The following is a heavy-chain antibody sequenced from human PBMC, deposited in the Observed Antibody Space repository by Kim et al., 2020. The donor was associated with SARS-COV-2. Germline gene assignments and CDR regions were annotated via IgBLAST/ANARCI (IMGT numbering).Heavy chain of an antibody. CDR2: ISYDGSNK. CDR1: GFTFSSYA. V-gene: IGHV3-30*04. J-gene: IGHJ6*01. Sequence: GGSLRLSCAASGFTFSSYAMHWVRQAPGKGLEWVAVISYDGSNKYYADSVKGRFTISRDNSKNTLYLQMNSLRAEDTAVYYCARALPGGYSSSYYYYYGMDVWGPGTTDTVSS. D-gene: IGHD6-13*01. CDR3: ARALPGGYSSSYYYYYGMDV.